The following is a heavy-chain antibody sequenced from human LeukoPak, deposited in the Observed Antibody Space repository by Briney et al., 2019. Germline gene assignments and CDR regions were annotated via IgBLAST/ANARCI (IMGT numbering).Heavy chain of an antibody. Sequence: PGGSLRLSCAASGFPFSSYWMSWGRQAPGKGLEWVSDINGGGGRTYYAVSVKGRFTISRDNSKNTVYLQMTSLRAEDTAVYYCASRGHVGSGTYSPYDYWGQGTLVTVSS. J-gene: IGHJ4*02. CDR2: INGGGGRT. CDR3: ASRGHVGSGTYSPYDY. V-gene: IGHV3-23*01. D-gene: IGHD3-10*01. CDR1: GFPFSSYW.